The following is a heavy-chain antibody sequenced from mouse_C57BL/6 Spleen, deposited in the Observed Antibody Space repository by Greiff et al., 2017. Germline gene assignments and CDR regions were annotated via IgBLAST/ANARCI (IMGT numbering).Heavy chain of an antibody. Sequence: QVQLQQSGPELVKPGASVKISCKASGYAFSSSWMNWVKQRPGKGLEWIGRIYPGDGDTNYNGKFKGKATLTADKSSSTAYMQLSSLTSEDSAVYCCASTYLDYWGQGTTLTVSS. CDR1: GYAFSSSW. CDR2: IYPGDGDT. J-gene: IGHJ2*01. CDR3: ASTYLDY. V-gene: IGHV1-82*01.